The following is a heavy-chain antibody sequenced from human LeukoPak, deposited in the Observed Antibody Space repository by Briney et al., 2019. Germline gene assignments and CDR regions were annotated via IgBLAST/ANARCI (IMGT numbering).Heavy chain of an antibody. V-gene: IGHV4-59*01. D-gene: IGHD6-6*01. CDR3: ARDRGYSSSSQECYYYGMDV. CDR1: GGSISSYY. Sequence: PSETLSLTCTVSGGSISSYYWSWIRQPPGKGLEWIGYIYYSGSTNYNPSLKSRVTISVDTSKNQFSLKLSSVTAAATAVYYCARDRGYSSSSQECYYYGMDVWGQGTTVTVSS. J-gene: IGHJ6*02. CDR2: IYYSGST.